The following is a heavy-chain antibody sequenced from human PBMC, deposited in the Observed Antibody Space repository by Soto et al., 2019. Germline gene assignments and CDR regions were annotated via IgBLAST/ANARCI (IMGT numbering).Heavy chain of an antibody. CDR1: GLSFSGYY. CDR2: INHSGST. D-gene: IGHD2-15*01. CDR3: ARAAPRYCSGGSCYSGGDY. Sequence: PSETLSLTCAFYGLSFSGYYWILIRQPPGKGLEWIGEINHSGSTNYNPSLKSRVTISVDTSKNQFSLKLSSVTAADTAVYYCARAAPRYCSGGSCYSGGDYWGQGTLVTVSS. J-gene: IGHJ4*02. V-gene: IGHV4-34*01.